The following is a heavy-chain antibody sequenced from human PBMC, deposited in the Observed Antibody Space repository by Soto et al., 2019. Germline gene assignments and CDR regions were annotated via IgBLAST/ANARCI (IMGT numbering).Heavy chain of an antibody. J-gene: IGHJ4*02. V-gene: IGHV1-18*01. CDR3: ARDAPPADY. Sequence: QVQLVQSGAEVKKPGASVKVSCKASGYTFTSYGISWVRQAPGQGLEWMGWIRAYNGNTNYAQKRQGLVTITTDKSTSTSYMERRSLRSDDTAASYCARDAPPADYWGQGTLVTVSS. CDR1: GYTFTSYG. CDR2: IRAYNGNT.